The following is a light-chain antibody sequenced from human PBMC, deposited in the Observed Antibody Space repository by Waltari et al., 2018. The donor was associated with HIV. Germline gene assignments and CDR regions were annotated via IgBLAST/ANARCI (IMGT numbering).Light chain of an antibody. CDR3: HVWDSRSDVV. V-gene: IGLV3-21*02. CDR1: HIGGKS. Sequence: SYVLTQPPSVSVAPGLTATITCGGDHIGGKSVHWYQQKPGQATVVVIDDDRFRPSGIPERLSGSNLGNTATLTISRVEGEEEDDYSCHVWDSRSDVVFGGGTKLTVL. J-gene: IGLJ3*02. CDR2: DDR.